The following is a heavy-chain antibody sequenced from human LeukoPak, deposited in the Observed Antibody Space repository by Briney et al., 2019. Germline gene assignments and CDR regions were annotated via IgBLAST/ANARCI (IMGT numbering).Heavy chain of an antibody. Sequence: QPGGSLRLSCAASGFTFSSYAMHWVRQAPGKGLEWVAVISYDGSNKYYADSVKGRFTISRDNSKNTLYLQMNSLRAEDTAVYYCARDADRYCSGGSCLYFDYWGPGTQVTVSS. CDR3: ARDADRYCSGGSCLYFDY. V-gene: IGHV3-30*04. CDR1: GFTFSSYA. J-gene: IGHJ4*02. D-gene: IGHD2-15*01. CDR2: ISYDGSNK.